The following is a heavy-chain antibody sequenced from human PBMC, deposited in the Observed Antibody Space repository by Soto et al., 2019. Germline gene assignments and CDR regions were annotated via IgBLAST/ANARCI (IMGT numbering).Heavy chain of an antibody. CDR1: GFTFSSYA. V-gene: IGHV3-23*01. CDR2: ISGSGGST. CDR3: AKETDIVVVPAAIYFQH. D-gene: IGHD2-2*01. J-gene: IGHJ1*01. Sequence: GGSLRLSCAASGFTFSSYAMSWVRQAPGKGLEWVSAISGSGGSTYYADSVKGRFTISRDNSKDTLYLQMNSLRAEDTAVYYCAKETDIVVVPAAIYFQHWGQDTLVTVSS.